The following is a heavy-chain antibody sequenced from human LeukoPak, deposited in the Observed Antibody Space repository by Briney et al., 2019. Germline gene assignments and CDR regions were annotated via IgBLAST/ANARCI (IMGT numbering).Heavy chain of an antibody. CDR3: ARDSVVAVAGIDY. V-gene: IGHV4-59*01. CDR1: GGSFSGYY. J-gene: IGHJ4*02. CDR2: IYYSGST. Sequence: PSETLSLTCAVYGGSFSGYYWSWIRQPPGKGLEWIGYIYYSGSTNYNPSLKSRVTISVDTSKNQFSLKLSSVTAADTAVYYCARDSVVAVAGIDYWGQGTLVTVSS. D-gene: IGHD6-19*01.